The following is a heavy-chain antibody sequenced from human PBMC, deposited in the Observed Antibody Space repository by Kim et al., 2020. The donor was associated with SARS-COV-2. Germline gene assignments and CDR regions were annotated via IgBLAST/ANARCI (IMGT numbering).Heavy chain of an antibody. D-gene: IGHD2-15*01. V-gene: IGHV3-21*01. CDR3: ARDLDCSGGSCYAAAFDI. J-gene: IGHJ3*02. CDR1: GFTFSSYS. Sequence: GGSLRLSCAASGFTFSSYSMNWVRQAPGKGLEWVSSISSSSSYIYYADSVKGRFTISRDNAKNSLYLQMNSLRAEDTAVYYCARDLDCSGGSCYAAAFDIWGQGTMVTVSS. CDR2: ISSSSSYI.